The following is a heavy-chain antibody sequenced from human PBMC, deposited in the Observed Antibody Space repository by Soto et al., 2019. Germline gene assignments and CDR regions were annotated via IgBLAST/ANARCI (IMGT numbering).Heavy chain of an antibody. CDR3: ARVGIHTAFDE. V-gene: IGHV4-59*01. Sequence: SLTCTVSGGSISSYYWSWIRQPPGKGLEWIGYIYYSGSTNYNPSLKSRVTISVDTSKNQFSLKLSSVTAADTAVYYCARVGIHTAFDELGQGTLVTVAS. CDR1: GGSISSYY. CDR2: IYYSGST. D-gene: IGHD5-18*01. J-gene: IGHJ4*02.